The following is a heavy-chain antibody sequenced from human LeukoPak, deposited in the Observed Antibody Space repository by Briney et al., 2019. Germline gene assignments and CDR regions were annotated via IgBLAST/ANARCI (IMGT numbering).Heavy chain of an antibody. CDR2: ISTYNGNT. Sequence: ASVTVSCKASGYTFTSYGISWVRQAPGQGLAWMGWISTYNGNTKYAQKFQVRLTMTTDTSTTTAYMELRSLRSDDTAVDYCARLPSDDFWSGYYFKGHFDHWGQGTPVTVSS. CDR3: ARLPSDDFWSGYYFKGHFDH. J-gene: IGHJ4*02. V-gene: IGHV1-18*01. CDR1: GYTFTSYG. D-gene: IGHD3-3*01.